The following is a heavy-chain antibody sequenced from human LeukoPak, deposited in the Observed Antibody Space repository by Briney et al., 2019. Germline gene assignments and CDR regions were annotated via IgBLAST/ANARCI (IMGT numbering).Heavy chain of an antibody. V-gene: IGHV1-2*02. CDR1: GYTCTSYY. D-gene: IGHD6-13*01. CDR3: ARIYSSSWHHYYYYGMDV. CDR2: INPNSGGT. J-gene: IGHJ6*02. Sequence: ASLKGSCKTTGYTCTSYYIHGVRQAPRKGLERMGWINPNSGGTNYAQKFQGRVTMTRDTSISTAYMELSRLRSDDTAVYYCARIYSSSWHHYYYYGMDVWGQGTTVTVSS.